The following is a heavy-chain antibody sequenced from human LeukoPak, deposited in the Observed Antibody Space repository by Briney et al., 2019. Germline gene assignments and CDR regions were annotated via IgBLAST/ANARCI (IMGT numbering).Heavy chain of an antibody. CDR1: GYTLTELS. J-gene: IGHJ5*02. CDR2: FDPEDGET. CDR3: ASDAYCSGGSCQSAGWFDP. Sequence: ASVKVSCKVSGYTLTELSMHWVRQAPGKGLEWMGGFDPEDGETIYAQKFQGRVTMTEDTSTDTAYMELSSLRSEDTAVYYCASDAYCSGGSCQSAGWFDPWGQGTQVTVSS. V-gene: IGHV1-24*01. D-gene: IGHD2-15*01.